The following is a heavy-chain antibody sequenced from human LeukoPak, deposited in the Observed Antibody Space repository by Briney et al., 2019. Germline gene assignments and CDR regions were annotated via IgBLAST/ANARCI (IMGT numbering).Heavy chain of an antibody. V-gene: IGHV3-20*04. CDR2: INWNGGST. CDR3: ARDMSVAGTLYYYMDV. J-gene: IGHJ6*03. CDR1: GFIFSSYE. Sequence: GGSLRLSCAASGFIFSSYEMSWVRQAPGKRLEWVSGINWNGGSTGYADSVKGRFTISRDNAKNSLYLQMNSLRAEDTALYYCARDMSVAGTLYYYMDVWGKGTTVTISS. D-gene: IGHD6-19*01.